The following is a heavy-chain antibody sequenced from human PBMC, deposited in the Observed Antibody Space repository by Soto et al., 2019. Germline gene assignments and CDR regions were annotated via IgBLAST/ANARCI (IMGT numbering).Heavy chain of an antibody. J-gene: IGHJ4*02. CDR3: ARQDATETDY. CDR2: IYYSGST. V-gene: IGHV4-39*01. CDR1: GGCISSSSYY. Sequence: SWTLSLTCTASGGCISSSSYYWGWIRQPPGKGLEWIGSIYYSGSTYYNPSLKSRVTISVDTSKNQFSLKLSSVTAADAAVYYCARQDATETDYWGQGTLVTVSS.